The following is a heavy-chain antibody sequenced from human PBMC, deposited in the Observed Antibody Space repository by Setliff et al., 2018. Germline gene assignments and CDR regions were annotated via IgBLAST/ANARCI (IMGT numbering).Heavy chain of an antibody. J-gene: IGHJ1*01. CDR2: IRYDESDI. Sequence: PGGSLRLSCAASGFSFGGHDMHWVRQAPGKGLEWVAFIRYDESDIYYTNSVKGRFTVSRDNSKNTLYLQMNILRPEDTALYYCVRDSSADYYDNDYFKYWGQGALVTVSS. D-gene: IGHD2-21*02. CDR3: VRDSSADYYDNDYFKY. CDR1: GFSFGGHD. V-gene: IGHV3-30*02.